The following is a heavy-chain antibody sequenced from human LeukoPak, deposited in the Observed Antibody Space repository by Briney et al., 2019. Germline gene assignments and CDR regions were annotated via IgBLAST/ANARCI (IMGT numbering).Heavy chain of an antibody. J-gene: IGHJ4*02. CDR1: GFTVSRNF. V-gene: IGHV3-53*01. Sequence: AGGSLRLSCAATGFTVSRNFMSWVRQAPGKGLEWVSVIYSGGSTYYADSVKGRFTLSRDNSKNTLYLQMNTLRAEDTAVYYCARVPMVRGFTWYYFDFWGQGTLVTVSS. D-gene: IGHD3-10*01. CDR2: IYSGGST. CDR3: ARVPMVRGFTWYYFDF.